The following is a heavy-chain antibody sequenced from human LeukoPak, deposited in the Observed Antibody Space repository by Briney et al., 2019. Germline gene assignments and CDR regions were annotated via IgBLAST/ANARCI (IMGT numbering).Heavy chain of an antibody. J-gene: IGHJ4*01. Sequence: GGSLRLSCAGSGFTFSSYAISWVRQAPGKGLEWVSAISGSGGSTYYADSVKGRFTISRYNSKNTLYLQMNSLRAEDTAVYYCAKDLGTTVTTMIVVYFGYWGHGTLVTVSS. D-gene: IGHD4-17*01. CDR3: AKDLGTTVTTMIVVYFGY. CDR2: ISGSGGST. CDR1: GFTFSSYA. V-gene: IGHV3-23*01.